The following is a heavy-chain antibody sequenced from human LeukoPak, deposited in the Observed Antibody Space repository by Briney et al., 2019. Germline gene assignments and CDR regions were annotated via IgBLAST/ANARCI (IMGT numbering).Heavy chain of an antibody. CDR1: GFNFDDYV. V-gene: IGHV3-20*04. J-gene: IGHJ4*02. CDR2: IDWNGGSR. CDR3: AREQSGWLFDY. Sequence: GGSLRLSCAASGFNFDDYVMNWVRQAPGKGLEWVSGIDWNGGSRGYADSVKGRFTISRDNAKNSLYLQMNSLRAEDTAVYYCAREQSGWLFDYWGRGNLVTVSS. D-gene: IGHD5-12*01.